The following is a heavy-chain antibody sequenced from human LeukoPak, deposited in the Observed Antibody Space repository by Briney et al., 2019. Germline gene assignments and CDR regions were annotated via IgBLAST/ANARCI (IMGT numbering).Heavy chain of an antibody. D-gene: IGHD6-19*01. CDR2: TYYRSKWYN. CDR1: GDSVSSNSAA. V-gene: IGHV6-1*01. CDR3: ARASFYSSGWPYPLPYYYYYMDV. J-gene: IGHJ6*03. Sequence: SQTLSLTCAISGDSVSSNSAAWNCIRQSPSRGLEWLGRTYYRSKWYNDYAVSVKSRITINPDTSKNQFSLQLNSVTPEDTAVYYCARASFYSSGWPYPLPYYYYYMDVWGKGTTVTVSS.